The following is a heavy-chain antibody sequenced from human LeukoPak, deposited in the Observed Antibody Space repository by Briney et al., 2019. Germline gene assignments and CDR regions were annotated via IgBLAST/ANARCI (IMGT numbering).Heavy chain of an antibody. CDR1: GYTFTGYY. J-gene: IGHJ3*02. V-gene: IGHV1-2*02. CDR3: ARVSPPRDAFDI. D-gene: IGHD1-14*01. Sequence: ASVKVSCKASGYTFTGYYMHWVRQAPGQGLEWMGWINPNSGGTNYAQKFQGRVTMTRDTSISTAYMELSRLRSDDTAVYYCARVSPPRDAFDIWGQGTMVTVSS. CDR2: INPNSGGT.